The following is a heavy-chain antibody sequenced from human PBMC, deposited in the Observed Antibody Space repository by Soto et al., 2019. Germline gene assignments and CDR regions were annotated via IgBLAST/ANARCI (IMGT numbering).Heavy chain of an antibody. CDR3: ASHTDYYDSSGYKTMGYYYYGMHV. CDR1: EFTFSNYA. Sequence: PGGSLRLSCAASEFTFSNYAMSWVRQAPGKGLEWVSSISDNGGTTYYADSVKGRFTISRDNSKNTLYLQMNSLRAEDTAVYYCASHTDYYDSSGYKTMGYYYYGMHVWGQGTTVTVS. J-gene: IGHJ6*02. V-gene: IGHV3-23*01. D-gene: IGHD3-22*01. CDR2: ISDNGGTT.